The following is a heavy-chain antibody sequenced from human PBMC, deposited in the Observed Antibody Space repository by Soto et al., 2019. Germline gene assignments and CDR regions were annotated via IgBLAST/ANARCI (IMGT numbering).Heavy chain of an antibody. Sequence: VASVKVSCKASGGTFSSYAISWVRQAPGQGLEWMGGIIPIFGTANYAQKFQGRVTITADESTSTAYMELSSLRSEDTAVYYCAREMVRGGYYYYGMDVWGQGTTVTVSS. CDR3: AREMVRGGYYYYGMDV. CDR2: IIPIFGTA. V-gene: IGHV1-69*13. CDR1: GGTFSSYA. D-gene: IGHD3-10*01. J-gene: IGHJ6*02.